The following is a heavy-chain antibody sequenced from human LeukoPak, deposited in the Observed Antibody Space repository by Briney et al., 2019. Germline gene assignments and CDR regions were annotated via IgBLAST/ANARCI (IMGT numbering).Heavy chain of an antibody. CDR3: ARDRGTVTDEGRFDY. J-gene: IGHJ4*02. CDR2: IYYSGST. V-gene: IGHV4-59*12. Sequence: PSETLSLTWTVSGGSIGSYYWSWIRQPPGKGLEWIGYIYYSGSTNYNPSLKSRVTISVDTSKDQFSLRLSSVTAADTAVYYCARDRGTVTDEGRFDYWGQGTLVTVSS. CDR1: GGSIGSYY. D-gene: IGHD4-17*01.